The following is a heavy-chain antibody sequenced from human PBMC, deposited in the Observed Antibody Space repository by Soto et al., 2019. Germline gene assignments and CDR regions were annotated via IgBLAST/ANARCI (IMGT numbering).Heavy chain of an antibody. J-gene: IGHJ5*02. Sequence: QVQLQQWGAGLLNPSGTLSLTCAVYGGSFSGYYWTWIRQTPGKGLEWIGEINHSGSINYNPSLKSRVTISVDTSKNQFSLKLASVTAADTAVYYCARVSGTTVTRNWFDPWGQGTLVTVSS. V-gene: IGHV4-34*01. D-gene: IGHD4-17*01. CDR3: ARVSGTTVTRNWFDP. CDR2: INHSGSI. CDR1: GGSFSGYY.